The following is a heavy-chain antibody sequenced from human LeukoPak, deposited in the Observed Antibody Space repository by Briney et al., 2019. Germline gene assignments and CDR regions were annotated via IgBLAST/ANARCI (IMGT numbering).Heavy chain of an antibody. D-gene: IGHD1-1*01. V-gene: IGHV4-59*01. CDR1: TGFISSYS. CDR2: ISDSGSS. Sequence: SETLSLTCSVSTGFISSYSWSWIRQSPGKGLEWLAYISDSGSSNYNPSLKSRGTISIDTSKNQLSLKLSSVTAADTAVYYCARDRLQLQSWGQGTLVTVSS. CDR3: ARDRLQLQS. J-gene: IGHJ5*02.